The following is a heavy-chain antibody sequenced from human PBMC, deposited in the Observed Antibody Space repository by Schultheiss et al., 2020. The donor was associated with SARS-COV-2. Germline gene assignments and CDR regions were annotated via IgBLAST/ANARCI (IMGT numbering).Heavy chain of an antibody. CDR2: IGTAGDT. CDR1: GFTFSSYY. D-gene: IGHD2-15*01. CDR3: ARDGMAAALNYYYYYMDV. J-gene: IGHJ6*03. Sequence: GGSLRLSCAASGFTFSSYYMHWVRQATGKGLEWVSAIGTAGDTYYPGSVKGRFTISRENAKNSLYLQMNSLRTGDTAVYYCARDGMAAALNYYYYYMDVWVKGTTGTISS. V-gene: IGHV3-13*01.